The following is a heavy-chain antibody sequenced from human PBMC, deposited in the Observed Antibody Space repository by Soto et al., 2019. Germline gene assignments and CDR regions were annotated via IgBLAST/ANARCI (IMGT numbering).Heavy chain of an antibody. CDR2: INPNSGGT. Sequence: QVQLVQSGAEVKKPGASVKVSCKASGYTFTGYYMHWVRQAPGQGLEWMGWINPNSGGTNYAQKFQGWVTMTRDTSSSTAYMELSRLRSDDTAVYYCARGGVVPAARNDYYYYGMDVWGQGTTVTVSS. J-gene: IGHJ6*02. CDR3: ARGGVVPAARNDYYYYGMDV. D-gene: IGHD2-2*01. CDR1: GYTFTGYY. V-gene: IGHV1-2*04.